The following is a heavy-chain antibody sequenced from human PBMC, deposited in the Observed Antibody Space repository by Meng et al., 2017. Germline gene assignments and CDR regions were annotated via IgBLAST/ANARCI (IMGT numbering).Heavy chain of an antibody. J-gene: IGHJ6*02. D-gene: IGHD3-10*01. CDR2: IYTSGST. CDR3: ARESRMVRGVIGTYYYYYGMDV. Sequence: LRLSCTVSGGSISSGSYYWSWIRQPAGKGLEWIGRIYTSGSTNYNPALKSRVTISVDTSKNQFSLELSSVTAADTAVYYCARESRMVRGVIGTYYYYYGMDVWGQGTTVTVSS. V-gene: IGHV4-61*02. CDR1: GGSISSGSYY.